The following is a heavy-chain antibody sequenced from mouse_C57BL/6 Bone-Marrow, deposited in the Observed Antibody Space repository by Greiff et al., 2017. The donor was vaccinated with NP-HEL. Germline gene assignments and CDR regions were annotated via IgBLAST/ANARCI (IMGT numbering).Heavy chain of an antibody. CDR3: ARGRYYGSSYVNFAY. J-gene: IGHJ3*01. CDR2: ISYDGSN. CDR1: GYSITSGYY. D-gene: IGHD1-1*01. Sequence: ESGPGLVKPSQSLSLTCSVTGYSITSGYYWNWIRQFPGNKLEWMGYISYDGSNNYNPSLKNRISITRDTSKNQFFLKLNSVTTEDTATYYCARGRYYGSSYVNFAYWGQGTLVTVSA. V-gene: IGHV3-6*01.